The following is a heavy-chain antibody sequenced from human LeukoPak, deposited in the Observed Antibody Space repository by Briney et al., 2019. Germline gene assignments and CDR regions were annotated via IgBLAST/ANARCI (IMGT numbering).Heavy chain of an antibody. Sequence: PGGSLRLSCAASGLTFSSFEMNWVRQAPGKGLEWVSYISSSGRTIYYADSVKGRFTISRDHAKNSLYLQMNSLRAEDTAVYYCAREGISSGYPFDYWGQGTLVTVSS. V-gene: IGHV3-48*03. J-gene: IGHJ4*02. D-gene: IGHD3-22*01. CDR1: GLTFSSFE. CDR2: ISSSGRTI. CDR3: AREGISSGYPFDY.